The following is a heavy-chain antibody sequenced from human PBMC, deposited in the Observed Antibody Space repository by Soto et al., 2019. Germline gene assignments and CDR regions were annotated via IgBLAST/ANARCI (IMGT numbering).Heavy chain of an antibody. CDR3: ARGGYSNYESYYYYGMDA. Sequence: QVQLVESGGGVVQPGRSLRLSCAASGFTFSSYAMHWVRQAPGMGLEWVAVISYDGSNKYYADSVKGRFTISRDNSKNTLYLQINSLRAEDTAVYYCARGGYSNYESYYYYGMDAWGQGTTVTVSS. J-gene: IGHJ6*02. CDR2: ISYDGSNK. D-gene: IGHD4-4*01. CDR1: GFTFSSYA. V-gene: IGHV3-30-3*01.